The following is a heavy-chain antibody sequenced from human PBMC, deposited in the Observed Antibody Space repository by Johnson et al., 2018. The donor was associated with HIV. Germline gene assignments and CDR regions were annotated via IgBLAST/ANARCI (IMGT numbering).Heavy chain of an antibody. CDR3: ARDAPDSGSYHAFDI. CDR1: GFTFSSYW. D-gene: IGHD1-26*01. CDR2: IISDGSSK. J-gene: IGHJ3*02. V-gene: IGHV3-74*01. Sequence: VQLVESGGGLVQPGGSLRLSCVVSGFTFSSYWMHWVRQAPGTGLVWVSHIISDGSSKHYADSVKGRFTISRDNAKNSLYLQMNSLRAEDTAVYYCARDAPDSGSYHAFDIWGQGTMVTVSS.